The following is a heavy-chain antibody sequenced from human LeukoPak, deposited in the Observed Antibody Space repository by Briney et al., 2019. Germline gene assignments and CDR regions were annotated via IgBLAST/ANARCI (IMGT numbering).Heavy chain of an antibody. V-gene: IGHV4-39*01. CDR1: GGSISSSSYY. J-gene: IGHJ4*02. D-gene: IGHD3-10*01. Sequence: PSETLSLTCTVSGGSISSSSYYWGWIRQPPGKGLEWIGSIYYSGSTYYNPSLKSRVTISVDTSKNQFSLKLSSVTAADTAVYYCARLWFGESHGYWGQGTLVTVSS. CDR3: ARLWFGESHGY. CDR2: IYYSGST.